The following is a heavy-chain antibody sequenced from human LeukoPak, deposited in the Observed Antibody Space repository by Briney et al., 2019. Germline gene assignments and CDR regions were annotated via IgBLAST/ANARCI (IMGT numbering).Heavy chain of an antibody. CDR2: INTDGSST. J-gene: IGHJ4*02. CDR3: AREIVVVPAAIPDY. V-gene: IGHV3-74*01. CDR1: GFTFSSYW. Sequence: GGSLRLSCAASGFTFSSYWMHWVRQAPGKGLVWVSRINTDGSSTIYADSVKGRFTISRDNAKNTLYLQMNSLRAEDTAVYYCAREIVVVPAAIPDYWGQGTLVTVSS. D-gene: IGHD2-2*01.